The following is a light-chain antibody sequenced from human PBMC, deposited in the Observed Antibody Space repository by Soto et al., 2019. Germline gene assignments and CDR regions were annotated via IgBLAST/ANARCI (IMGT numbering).Light chain of an antibody. V-gene: IGLV2-14*03. CDR3: SSFTNSDSYV. Sequence: QSVLTQPASVSGSPGQSITISCTGTNSDIGAYNYVSWYQQHPGKAPELMIYYVTSRPSGVSYRFSGSKSGNTASLTISGLQAEDEADYYCSSFTNSDSYVFGTGTKLT. J-gene: IGLJ1*01. CDR2: YVT. CDR1: NSDIGAYNY.